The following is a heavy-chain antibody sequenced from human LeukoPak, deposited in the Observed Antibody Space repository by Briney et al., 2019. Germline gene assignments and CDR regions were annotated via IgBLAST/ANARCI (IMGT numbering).Heavy chain of an antibody. Sequence: RTGGSLRLSCAASGFSFTSFSIHWVRQTPDKGLEWLAVISFDGTTKYYADSVKGRFTISRDNSKNTVFLQMNSLRFEDTALYFCARRWDSSGPIDYWGQGTLVSVSS. D-gene: IGHD3-22*01. CDR2: ISFDGTTK. V-gene: IGHV3-30*04. CDR3: ARRWDSSGPIDY. CDR1: GFSFTSFS. J-gene: IGHJ4*01.